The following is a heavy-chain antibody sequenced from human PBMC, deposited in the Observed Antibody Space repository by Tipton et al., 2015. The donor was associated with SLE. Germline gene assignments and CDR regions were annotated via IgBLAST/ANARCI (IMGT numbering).Heavy chain of an antibody. CDR2: IYYSGTT. Sequence: TLSLTCTVSGGSISSYYWSWIRQPPGKGLEWIGYIYYSGTTDYNPSLRSRVAMSLDTSKTQFSLKLNSVTPADTAVYYCARGAVTRIDPWGQGTLVTVSS. V-gene: IGHV4-59*08. D-gene: IGHD3-22*01. CDR3: ARGAVTRIDP. J-gene: IGHJ5*02. CDR1: GGSISSYY.